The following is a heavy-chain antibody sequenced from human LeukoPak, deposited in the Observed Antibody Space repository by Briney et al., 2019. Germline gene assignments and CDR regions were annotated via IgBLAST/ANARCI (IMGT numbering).Heavy chain of an antibody. Sequence: GGSLRLSCAASGFTFDDYGMSWVRQAPGKGLEWVSGINWNGGSTGYADSVKGRFTISRDNAKNSLYLQMNSLRAEDTALYHCARVRVPAAQGEFDYWGQGTLVTVSS. CDR2: INWNGGST. CDR1: GFTFDDYG. V-gene: IGHV3-20*01. J-gene: IGHJ4*02. CDR3: ARVRVPAAQGEFDY. D-gene: IGHD2-2*01.